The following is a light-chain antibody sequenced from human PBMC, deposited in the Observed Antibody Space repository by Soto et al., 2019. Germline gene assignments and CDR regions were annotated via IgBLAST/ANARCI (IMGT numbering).Light chain of an antibody. CDR2: STN. V-gene: IGLV8-61*01. Sequence: TVVTQEPSFSVSPGGTVTLTCGFNSGSVSASSYPSWYQQTPGQTPRTLIHSTNNRSSGVPDRFSGSILGNKAALTITGAQADDESHYYCALYMGSGIYVFGTGTKVTVL. CDR3: ALYMGSGIYV. CDR1: SGSVSASSY. J-gene: IGLJ1*01.